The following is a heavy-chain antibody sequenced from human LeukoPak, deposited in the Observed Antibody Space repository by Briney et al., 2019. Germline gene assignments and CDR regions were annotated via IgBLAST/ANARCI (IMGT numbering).Heavy chain of an antibody. D-gene: IGHD2-21*02. CDR3: VGLTRTCGGDCHHFDY. CDR1: GYTLTELS. V-gene: IGHV1-24*01. Sequence: ASVNVSCKVSGYTLTELSMHWVRQAPGKGLEWMGGFDPEDGETIYAQKFQGRVTMTEDTSTDTAYMELSSLRSEDTAVYYCVGLTRTCGGDCHHFDYWGQGTLVTVSS. J-gene: IGHJ4*02. CDR2: FDPEDGET.